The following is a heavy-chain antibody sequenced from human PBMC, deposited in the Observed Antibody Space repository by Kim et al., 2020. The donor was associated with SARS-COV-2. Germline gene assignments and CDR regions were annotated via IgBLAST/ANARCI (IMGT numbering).Heavy chain of an antibody. CDR2: IHASGRT. CDR1: GGSFSSYH. V-gene: IGHV4-4*07. Sequence: SETLSLICTVSGGSFSSYHWSWIRQSAGKGLEWIGRIHASGRTNYNPSLKSRLTMSVDTSKNQMSLKLSSVTAADTAMYHCARQVPGADRRFDYWGQGILVTVSS. CDR3: ARQVPGADRRFDY. D-gene: IGHD6-19*01. J-gene: IGHJ4*02.